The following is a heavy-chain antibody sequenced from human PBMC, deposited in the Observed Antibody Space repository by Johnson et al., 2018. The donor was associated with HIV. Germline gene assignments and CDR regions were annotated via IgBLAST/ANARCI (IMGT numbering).Heavy chain of an antibody. CDR2: INSDGSST. CDR3: AKTYYYDSSGSLDAFDI. D-gene: IGHD3-22*01. J-gene: IGHJ3*02. V-gene: IGHV3-74*01. CDR1: GFTFSSYW. Sequence: VQLVESGGGLVQPGGSLRLSCAASGFTFSSYWMHWVRQAPGKGLVWVSRINSDGSSTSYADSVKGRFTISRDNSKNTLYLQMNSLRAEDTAVYYCAKTYYYDSSGSLDAFDIWGQGTMVTVSS.